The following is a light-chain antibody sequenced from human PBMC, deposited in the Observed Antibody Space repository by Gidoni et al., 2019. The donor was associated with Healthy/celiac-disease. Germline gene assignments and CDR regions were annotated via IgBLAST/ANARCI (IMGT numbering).Light chain of an antibody. CDR1: QSVSSY. J-gene: IGKJ2*01. Sequence: IVFTQSPATLSLSPGERATLSCRACQSVSSYLAWYQQKPGQAPRLLIYDAYNRATGIPARFSGSGSGTDFTLTISSLETEDFAVYYCQQRSNWPYTFGQGTKLEIK. CDR3: QQRSNWPYT. V-gene: IGKV3-11*01. CDR2: DAY.